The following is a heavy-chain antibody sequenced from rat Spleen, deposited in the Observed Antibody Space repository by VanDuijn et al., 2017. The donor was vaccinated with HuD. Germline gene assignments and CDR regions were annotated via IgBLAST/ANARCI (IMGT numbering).Heavy chain of an antibody. CDR3: ARRYDFDY. CDR2: ISYDDRST. D-gene: IGHD1-11*01. CDR1: GFTLSDHY. V-gene: IGHV5-29*01. J-gene: IGHJ2*01. Sequence: EAQLVESDGGLVQPGRSLRLSCAASGFTLSDHYMAWVRQAPTKGLEWVATISYDDRSTYYRDSVKGRFTISRDNAKTTLYLQMDSLRSEDTATYYCARRYDFDYWGQGVMVTVSS.